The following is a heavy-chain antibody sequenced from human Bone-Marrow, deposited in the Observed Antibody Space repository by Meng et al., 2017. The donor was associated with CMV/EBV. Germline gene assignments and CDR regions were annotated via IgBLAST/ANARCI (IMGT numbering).Heavy chain of an antibody. V-gene: IGHV1-46*01. CDR2: INPNGGST. J-gene: IGHJ3*02. Sequence: ASVKVSCKASGYTFISYYMHWVRQAPGQGLEWMGIINPNGGSTSYAQKFQGRVTMTRDTSTSTVYMELSSLRSEDTAVYYCARDPKVLAAIPIHDAFDIWGQGKLVTVSS. CDR3: ARDPKVLAAIPIHDAFDI. D-gene: IGHD2-2*01. CDR1: GYTFISYY.